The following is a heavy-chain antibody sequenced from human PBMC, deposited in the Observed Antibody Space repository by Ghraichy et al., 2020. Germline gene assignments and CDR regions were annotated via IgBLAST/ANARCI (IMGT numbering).Heavy chain of an antibody. CDR1: GFTFSNYA. V-gene: IGHV3-23*01. Sequence: GGSLRLSCAASGFTFSNYAMSWVRQAPGKGLEWVSAISGSGGSTYYADSVKGRFTISRDNSKNTLYLQMNSLRAEDTAVYYCAKEQIGGSYYDSSGYCPFGFWGQGTLVTVSS. CDR3: AKEQIGGSYYDSSGYCPFGF. J-gene: IGHJ4*02. CDR2: ISGSGGST. D-gene: IGHD3-22*01.